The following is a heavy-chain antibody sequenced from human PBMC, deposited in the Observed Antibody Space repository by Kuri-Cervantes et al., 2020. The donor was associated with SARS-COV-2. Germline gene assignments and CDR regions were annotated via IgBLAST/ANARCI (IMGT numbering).Heavy chain of an antibody. D-gene: IGHD3-3*01. V-gene: IGHV1-18*01. J-gene: IGHJ4*02. CDR2: ISAYNGNT. Sequence: ASVKVSCKASGYTFTSYGISWVRQAPGQGLEWMGWISAYNGNTNYAQKLQGRVTMTTDTSTSTAYMELRSLRSDDTAVYYCARDDTTYYDFWIGYYASYWGQGTLVTVSS. CDR1: GYTFTSYG. CDR3: ARDDTTYYDFWIGYYASY.